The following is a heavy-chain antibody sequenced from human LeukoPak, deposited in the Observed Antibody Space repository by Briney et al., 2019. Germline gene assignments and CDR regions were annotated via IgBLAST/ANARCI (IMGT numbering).Heavy chain of an antibody. V-gene: IGHV3-11*01. CDR3: ARSSIAARTPGSFDY. D-gene: IGHD6-6*01. CDR1: GFTVSDYY. J-gene: IGHJ4*02. Sequence: PGGSLRLSCAASGFTVSDYYMSWIRQAPGKGLEWVSYISSSGSTIYYADSVKGRFTISRDNAKNSLYLQMNSLRAEDTAVYYCARSSIAARTPGSFDYWGQGTLVTVSS. CDR2: ISSSGSTI.